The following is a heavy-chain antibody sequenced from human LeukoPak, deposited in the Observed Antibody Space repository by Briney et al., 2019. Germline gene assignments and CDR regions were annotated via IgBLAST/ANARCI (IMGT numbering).Heavy chain of an antibody. CDR3: ARGAYSFDT. D-gene: IGHD1-26*01. CDR2: IYYSGST. J-gene: IGHJ3*02. CDR1: GGSISPSSFY. V-gene: IGHV4-39*01. Sequence: SETLSLTCAVSGGSISPSSFYWGWVRQPPGKGLEWIASIYYSGSTYYNPSLKSRVTISVDTSKKQFSLRPSSVTAADTAVYYCARGAYSFDTWGQGTMVTVSS.